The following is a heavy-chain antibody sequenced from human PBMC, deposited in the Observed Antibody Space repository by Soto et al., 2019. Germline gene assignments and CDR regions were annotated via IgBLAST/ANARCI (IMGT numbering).Heavy chain of an antibody. D-gene: IGHD2-8*02. CDR3: ARDHLILLAHDFFYGSDV. V-gene: IGHV3-13*01. J-gene: IGHJ6*02. CDR2: IGTAGDT. Sequence: GGSLRLSCAASGFTFSSYDMHWVRQATGKGLEWVSAIGTAGDTYYPGSVKGRFTISRDNGKNSLYLQMNNLRAEDTAVYYCARDHLILLAHDFFYGSDVWGRGATVTVSS. CDR1: GFTFSSYD.